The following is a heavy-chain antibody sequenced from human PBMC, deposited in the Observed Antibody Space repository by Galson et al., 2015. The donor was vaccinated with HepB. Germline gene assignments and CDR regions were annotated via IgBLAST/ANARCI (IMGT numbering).Heavy chain of an antibody. V-gene: IGHV1-3*01. CDR2: INGGNGNR. D-gene: IGHD6-19*01. CDR3: ARDLGGGGWYNWFDP. CDR1: GYTFSSHA. J-gene: IGHJ5*02. Sequence: QSGAEVKKPGESLKISCKASGYTFSSHAIHWVRQAPGQRLEWMGWINGGNGNRKYSQKFPGRVTITRDTSASTAYMELSSLRLEDTAVYYCARDLGGGGWYNWFDPWGQGTLVTVSS.